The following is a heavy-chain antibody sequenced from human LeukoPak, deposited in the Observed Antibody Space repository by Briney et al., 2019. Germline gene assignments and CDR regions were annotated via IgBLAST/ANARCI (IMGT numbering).Heavy chain of an antibody. D-gene: IGHD3-10*01. CDR2: IYYSGST. V-gene: IGHV4-59*01. CDR3: AREVYYYGSGSYYLDY. Sequence: SETLSLTCTVSGGSISSYYRSWIRQPPGKGLEWIGYIYYSGSTNYNPSLKSRVIISVDTSKNQFSLKLSSVTAADTAVYYCAREVYYYGSGSYYLDYWGQGTLVTVSS. CDR1: GGSISSYY. J-gene: IGHJ4*02.